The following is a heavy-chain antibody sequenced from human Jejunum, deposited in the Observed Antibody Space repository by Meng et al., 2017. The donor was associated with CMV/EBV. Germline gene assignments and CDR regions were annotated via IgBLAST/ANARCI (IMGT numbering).Heavy chain of an antibody. V-gene: IGHV4-39*07. D-gene: IGHD2-2*01. Sequence: RFSWGWVRQPPGKGLEWVGTRYSSGTTYYNPSLKSRVTISVDTSKNQLSLRLTSVTAADTAVYYCARVGIAVVPAALHWTYYLDQWGQGTLVTVSS. CDR3: ARVGIAVVPAALHWTYYLDQ. CDR1: RFS. CDR2: RYSSGTT. J-gene: IGHJ4*02.